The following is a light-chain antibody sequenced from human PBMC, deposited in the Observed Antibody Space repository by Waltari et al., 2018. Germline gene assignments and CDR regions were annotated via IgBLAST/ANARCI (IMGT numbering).Light chain of an antibody. Sequence: EIVVTQSPATLSVSPGERATLSCRASQSVGSNFAWYQQKPGQAPRLLTYGASTRATGIPARFSGSGSGTEFTLTISSLQSEDFAVYYCQRYSNWPPEYTFGQGTKLEIK. CDR3: QRYSNWPPEYT. CDR1: QSVGSN. V-gene: IGKV3-15*01. J-gene: IGKJ2*01. CDR2: GAS.